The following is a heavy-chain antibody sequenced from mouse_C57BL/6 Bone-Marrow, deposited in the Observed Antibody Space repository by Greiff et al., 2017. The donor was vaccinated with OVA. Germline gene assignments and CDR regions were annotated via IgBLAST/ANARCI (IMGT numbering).Heavy chain of an antibody. CDR3: ARSFYYGSSYEWYFDV. Sequence: QVQLQQSGPELVKPGASVKISCKASGYTFTDYYINWVKQRPGQGLEWIGWIFPGSGSTYYNEKFKGKATLTVDKSSSTAYMLLSSLTSEDSAVYFCARSFYYGSSYEWYFDVWGTGTTVTVSS. CDR1: GYTFTDYY. D-gene: IGHD1-1*01. J-gene: IGHJ1*03. V-gene: IGHV1-75*01. CDR2: IFPGSGST.